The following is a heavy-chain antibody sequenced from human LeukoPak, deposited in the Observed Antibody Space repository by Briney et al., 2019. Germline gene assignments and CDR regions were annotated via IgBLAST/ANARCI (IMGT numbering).Heavy chain of an antibody. D-gene: IGHD6-13*01. CDR1: GYTFTGYY. J-gene: IGHJ4*02. V-gene: IGHV1-2*06. CDR2: INPNIGGT. Sequence: ASVKVSCKASGYTFTGYYMHWVRQAPGQGLEWMGRINPNIGGTNYAQKFQGRVTMTTDASISTAYMELSRLRSDDTAVYYCASLRYSSSWHDYWGQGTLVTVSS. CDR3: ASLRYSSSWHDY.